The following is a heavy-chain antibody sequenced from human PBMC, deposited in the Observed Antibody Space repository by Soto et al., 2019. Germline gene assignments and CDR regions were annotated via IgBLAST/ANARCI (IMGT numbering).Heavy chain of an antibody. Sequence: TGGSLRLSCAASGFSVSDNYMSWVRQAPGKGLEWVSVIYGGGRTYYAESVKGRFSISRDNSKNTLLLQMNNLRADDTAVYFCARSFGEGVLDAFHIWGPGTMVTVSS. J-gene: IGHJ3*02. CDR1: GFSVSDNY. D-gene: IGHD3-10*01. CDR3: ARSFGEGVLDAFHI. V-gene: IGHV3-53*01. CDR2: IYGGGRT.